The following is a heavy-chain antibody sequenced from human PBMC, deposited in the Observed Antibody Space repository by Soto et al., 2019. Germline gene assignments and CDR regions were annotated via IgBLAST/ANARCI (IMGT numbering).Heavy chain of an antibody. V-gene: IGHV3-9*01. CDR3: AKTEHDYGDYGGFDY. CDR2: ISWNSGSI. D-gene: IGHD4-17*01. Sequence: GGSLRLSCAASGFTFDDYAMHWVRQAPGKGLEWVSGISWNSGSIGYADSVKGRFTISRDNAKNSLYLQMNSLRAEDTALYYCAKTEHDYGDYGGFDYWGQGTLVTVSS. J-gene: IGHJ4*02. CDR1: GFTFDDYA.